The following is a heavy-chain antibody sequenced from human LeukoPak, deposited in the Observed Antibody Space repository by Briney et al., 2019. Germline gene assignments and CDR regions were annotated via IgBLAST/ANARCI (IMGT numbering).Heavy chain of an antibody. D-gene: IGHD1-7*01. CDR2: IDHSGNTIY. CDR1: GGSISTYY. J-gene: IGHJ4*02. Sequence: SETLSLTCTVSGGSISTYYWNWIRQPPGKGLEWIGYIDHSGNTIYNYNPSLTSRVIISEDASQNQFSLKLSSVTAADTAVYYCAKNWNSRYFDSWGQGTLVTVSS. V-gene: IGHV4-59*12. CDR3: AKNWNSRYFDS.